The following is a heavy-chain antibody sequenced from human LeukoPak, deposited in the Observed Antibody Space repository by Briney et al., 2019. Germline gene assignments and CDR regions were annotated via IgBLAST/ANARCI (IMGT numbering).Heavy chain of an antibody. Sequence: GASVKVSCKASGYTFTSYYMHWVRQAPGQGLEWMGIINPSGGSTSYAQKFQGRVTMTRDTSTSTVYMELSSLRSEDTAVYYCASGGLYCSSTSCYNRGIMDVWGKGTTVTVSS. CDR2: INPSGGST. V-gene: IGHV1-46*01. J-gene: IGHJ6*04. CDR3: ASGGLYCSSTSCYNRGIMDV. CDR1: GYTFTSYY. D-gene: IGHD2-2*02.